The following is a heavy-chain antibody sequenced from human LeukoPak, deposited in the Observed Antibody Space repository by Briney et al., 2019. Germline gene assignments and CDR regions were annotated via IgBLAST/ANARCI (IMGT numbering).Heavy chain of an antibody. J-gene: IGHJ6*02. D-gene: IGHD6-25*01. Sequence: GGSLRLSCAASGFTVTNNYMSWVRQAPGKGMEWVSIISSGGRTYYEVSVKGRFTISRHNSKNTLYLQMNSLVAEDTAVYYCATRAAAGYYYGMDVWGQGTTVTVSS. CDR1: GFTVTNNY. V-gene: IGHV3-53*04. CDR2: ISSGGRT. CDR3: ATRAAAGYYYGMDV.